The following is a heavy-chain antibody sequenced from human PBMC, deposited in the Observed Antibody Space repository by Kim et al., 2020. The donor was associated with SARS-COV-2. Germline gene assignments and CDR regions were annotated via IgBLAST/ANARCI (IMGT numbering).Heavy chain of an antibody. D-gene: IGHD2-21*01. Sequence: GGSLRLSCAASGFSFDMYWMTWVRQVPGKGLECVANIKFDGSEKYYVDSMEGRFTISRDNARISVYLQLNSPRVEDTAVYYCARVGYCAGDGCRGRDWFDPWGQGTLVTVSA. CDR3: ARVGYCAGDGCRGRDWFDP. V-gene: IGHV3-7*04. CDR1: GFSFDMYW. J-gene: IGHJ5*02. CDR2: IKFDGSEK.